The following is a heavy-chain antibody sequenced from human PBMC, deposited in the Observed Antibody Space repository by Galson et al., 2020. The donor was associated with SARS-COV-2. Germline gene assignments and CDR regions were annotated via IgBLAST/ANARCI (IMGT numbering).Heavy chain of an antibody. CDR1: GFTFSSYA. D-gene: IGHD3-22*01. CDR2: ISGSGGST. V-gene: IGHV3-23*01. CDR3: AKDKEPSPGYYGFTMIVVSITPAFDY. J-gene: IGHJ4*02. Sequence: GESLKISCAASGFTFSSYAMSWVRQAPGKGLEWVSGISGSGGSTYYADSVKGRFTISRDNSKNTLYLQMNSLRAEDTAVYYCAKDKEPSPGYYGFTMIVVSITPAFDYWGQGTLVTVSS.